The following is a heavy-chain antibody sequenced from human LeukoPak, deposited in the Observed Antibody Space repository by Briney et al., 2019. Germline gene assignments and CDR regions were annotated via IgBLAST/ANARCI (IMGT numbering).Heavy chain of an antibody. D-gene: IGHD3-10*01. V-gene: IGHV4-59*01. CDR1: GGSISSYY. CDR2: IYYSGST. Sequence: SETLSLTCTVSGGSISSYYWSWIRQPPGKGLEWIGYIYYSGSTNYNPSLKSRVTISVDTSKNQFSLKLSSVTAADTAVYYCARVDIGDGLTLDYWGQGTLVTVSS. J-gene: IGHJ4*02. CDR3: ARVDIGDGLTLDY.